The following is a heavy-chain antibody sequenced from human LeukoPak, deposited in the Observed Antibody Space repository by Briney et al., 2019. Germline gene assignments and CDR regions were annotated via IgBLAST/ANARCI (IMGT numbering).Heavy chain of an antibody. J-gene: IGHJ4*02. D-gene: IGHD6-13*01. CDR3: AREQAAGKNDY. V-gene: IGHV1-18*04. CDR1: GYTFTSYG. Sequence: ASVKVFCKASGYTFTSYGISWVRQAPGQGLEWMGWISAYNGNTNYAQKLQGRVTMSTDTSTSTAYMELRSLRSDDTVVYYCAREQAAGKNDYWGQGTLVTVSS. CDR2: ISAYNGNT.